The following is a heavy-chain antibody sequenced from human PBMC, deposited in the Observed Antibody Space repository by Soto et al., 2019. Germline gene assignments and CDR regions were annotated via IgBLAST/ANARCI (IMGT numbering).Heavy chain of an antibody. J-gene: IGHJ3*02. D-gene: IGHD2-21*02. CDR2: IIPIIDLI. CDR3: ARGPRMGDWENAFDI. CDR1: GGTFSAYT. Sequence: QVQLVQSGAEVKKPGSSVKVSCKASGGTFSAYTISWVRQAPGQGLEWMGRIIPIIDLINYARKFQGRVTLTADQSTSTGYRQLSRRRSEGTAVYFCARGPRMGDWENAFDIWGQGTMVTVSA. V-gene: IGHV1-69*02.